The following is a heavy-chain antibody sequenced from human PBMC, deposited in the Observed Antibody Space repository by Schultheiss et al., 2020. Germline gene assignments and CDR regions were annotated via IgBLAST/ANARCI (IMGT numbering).Heavy chain of an antibody. CDR1: GGTFSSYA. Sequence: SVKVSCKASGGTFSSYAISWVRQAPGQGLEWMGGIIPIFGTANYAQKFQGRVTITADESTSTAYMELSSLRSEDTAVYYCASRTRRFLEWLNHYYGMDVWGQGTTVTGSS. J-gene: IGHJ6*02. CDR2: IIPIFGTA. D-gene: IGHD3-3*01. CDR3: ASRTRRFLEWLNHYYGMDV. V-gene: IGHV1-69*13.